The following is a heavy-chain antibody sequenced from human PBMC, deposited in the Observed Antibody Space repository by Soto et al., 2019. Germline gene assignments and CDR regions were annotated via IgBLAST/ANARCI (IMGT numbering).Heavy chain of an antibody. CDR1: GGSISNYY. V-gene: IGHV4-4*07. CDR2: FYTNGGT. Sequence: PSETLSLTCTVSGGSISNYYWSWFRQPAGKRLEWIGRFYTNGGTNYNPSLKSRVTMSVDTSNNQFSLKLSSVTAADTAMYYCARRDGSSSGRGFDSWGQGTLVTVSS. D-gene: IGHD6-6*01. J-gene: IGHJ4*02. CDR3: ARRDGSSSGRGFDS.